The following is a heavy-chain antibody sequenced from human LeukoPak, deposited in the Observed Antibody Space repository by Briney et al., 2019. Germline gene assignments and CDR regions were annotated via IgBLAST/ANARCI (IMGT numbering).Heavy chain of an antibody. CDR1: GYTFTNND. D-gene: IGHD6-19*01. CDR2: VSPDSGDS. V-gene: IGHV1-8*01. J-gene: IGHJ4*02. CDR3: TRGRAAGD. Sequence: ASVKVSCKASGYTFTNNDINWVRQATGQGIEWMGWVSPDSGDSGYAPNFRGRVTMTTDTSINTAYMELTSLTSEDTAIYYCTRGRAAGDWGQGTLVTVSS.